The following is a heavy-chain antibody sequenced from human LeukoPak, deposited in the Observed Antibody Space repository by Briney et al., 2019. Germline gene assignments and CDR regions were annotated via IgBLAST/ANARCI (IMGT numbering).Heavy chain of an antibody. V-gene: IGHV1-2*02. CDR1: GYTFTGYY. D-gene: IGHD3-3*01. J-gene: IGHJ5*02. CDR3: ARDQAYYDFWSGYPRPRGFDP. Sequence: ASVKVSCKASGYTFTGYYMHWVRQAPGQGLEWMGWINPNSGGTNYAQKFQGRVTMTRDTSISTAYMELSRLRSDDTAVYYCARDQAYYDFWSGYPRPRGFDPWGQGTLVTVSS. CDR2: INPNSGGT.